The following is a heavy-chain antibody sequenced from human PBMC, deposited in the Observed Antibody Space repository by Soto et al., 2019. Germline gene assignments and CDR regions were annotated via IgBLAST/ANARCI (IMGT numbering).Heavy chain of an antibody. Sequence: KPSETLSLTCTVSGDSISNGDYYWSWIRQPPGRGLEWIGYIDSSGSTYYNPSLKSRLTMSVDMSKNQFSLRLTSVTAADTAVYYCASRYLYWGQGLLVTVSS. V-gene: IGHV4-30-4*01. J-gene: IGHJ4*02. CDR1: GDSISNGDYY. D-gene: IGHD3-16*02. CDR3: ASRYLY. CDR2: IDSSGST.